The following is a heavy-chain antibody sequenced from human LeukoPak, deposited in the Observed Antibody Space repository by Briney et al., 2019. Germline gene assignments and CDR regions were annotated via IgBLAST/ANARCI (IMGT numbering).Heavy chain of an antibody. CDR1: GYTFTSYY. V-gene: IGHV1-46*01. Sequence: ASAKVSCKASGYTFTSYYMHWVRQAPGQGLEWMGIINPSGGSTSYAQKFQGRVTMTRDTSTSTVYMELSSLRSEDTAVYYCARDYGSGSYYKYAFDIWGQGTMVTVSS. J-gene: IGHJ3*02. CDR2: INPSGGST. CDR3: ARDYGSGSYYKYAFDI. D-gene: IGHD3-10*01.